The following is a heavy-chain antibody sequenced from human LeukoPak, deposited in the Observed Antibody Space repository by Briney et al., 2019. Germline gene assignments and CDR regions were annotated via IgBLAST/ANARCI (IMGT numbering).Heavy chain of an antibody. CDR3: ARDSGYYDSSGYNDY. D-gene: IGHD3-22*01. CDR2: IWYDGSNK. CDR1: GFTFSGYW. V-gene: IGHV3-33*08. Sequence: GGSLRLSCAASGFTFSGYWMHWVRQAPGKGLEWVAVIWYDGSNKYYADSVKGRFTISRDNSKNTLYLQMNSLRAEDTAVYYCARDSGYYDSSGYNDYWGQGTPVTVSS. J-gene: IGHJ4*02.